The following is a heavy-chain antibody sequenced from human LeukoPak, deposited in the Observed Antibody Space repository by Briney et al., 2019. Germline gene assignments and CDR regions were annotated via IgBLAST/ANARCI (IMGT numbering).Heavy chain of an antibody. Sequence: SETLSLTCTVSGASISSYYWSWIRQSAGKGLEWIGLIYTSGTTNYNPSLKSRVTMSVDTSKNQFSLKLSSVTAADTAVYYCARSNRVLKAAAGLPSYYYYYMDVWGKGTTVTVSS. CDR3: ARSNRVLKAAAGLPSYYYYYMDV. CDR2: IYTSGTT. J-gene: IGHJ6*03. V-gene: IGHV4-4*07. D-gene: IGHD6-13*01. CDR1: GASISSYY.